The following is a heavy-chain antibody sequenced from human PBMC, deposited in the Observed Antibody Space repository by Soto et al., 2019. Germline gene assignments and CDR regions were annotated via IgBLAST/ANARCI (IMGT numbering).Heavy chain of an antibody. J-gene: IGHJ5*01. D-gene: IGHD1-1*01. CDR2: ITRGGDTS. Sequence: GGSLRLSCAASGFTFTNSGMHWVRQAPGQGLEYVSAITRGGDTSYYTDSVKGRFTISRDNAKNSLYLQMNSLRAEDTAVYYWGKEQHWDVKVALEIGVQGTGETDS. CDR1: GFTFTNSG. V-gene: IGHV3-23*01. CDR3: GKEQHWDVKVALEIGVQGTGETDS.